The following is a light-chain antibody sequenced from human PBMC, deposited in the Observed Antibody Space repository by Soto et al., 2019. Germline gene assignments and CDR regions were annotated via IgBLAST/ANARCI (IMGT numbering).Light chain of an antibody. CDR3: CSYAGSSTLEYV. CDR1: SSDVGSYNL. V-gene: IGLV2-23*02. J-gene: IGLJ1*01. CDR2: EVS. Sequence: QSALTQPASVSGSPGQSITISCTGTSSDVGSYNLVSWYQQHPGQAPKLMIYEVSKRPSGVSNRVSGSKSGNTASLTISGLQAEDEAYYYCCSYAGSSTLEYVFGTGTKVTVL.